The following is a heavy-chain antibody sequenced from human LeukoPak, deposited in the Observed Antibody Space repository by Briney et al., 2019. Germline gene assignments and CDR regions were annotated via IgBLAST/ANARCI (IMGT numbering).Heavy chain of an antibody. Sequence: PSETLFLTCSVSGGSISNYYWSWIRQPAGKGLEWIGRFYNSGSTNCNPSLKSRVTMSVDTSKNQFSLKLSFVTAADTAVYYCARVGDYALKDWGQGTLVTVSS. CDR3: ARVGDYALKD. CDR2: FYNSGST. CDR1: GGSISNYY. J-gene: IGHJ4*02. V-gene: IGHV4-4*07. D-gene: IGHD3-16*01.